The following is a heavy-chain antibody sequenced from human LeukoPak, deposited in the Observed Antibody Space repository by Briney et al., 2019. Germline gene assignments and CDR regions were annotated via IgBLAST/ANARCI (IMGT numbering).Heavy chain of an antibody. CDR1: GGSISSGTYY. D-gene: IGHD1-14*01. CDR2: IYHSGST. Sequence: PSETLSLTRTVSGGSISSGTYYWAWIRQPPGKGLEWIGTIYHSGSTYYNPSLKSRVTISVDTSKNQLSLNLTSLTAADTAVYYCARDRKYYYHMDVWGKGTTVTVSS. J-gene: IGHJ6*03. V-gene: IGHV4-39*07. CDR3: ARDRKYYYHMDV.